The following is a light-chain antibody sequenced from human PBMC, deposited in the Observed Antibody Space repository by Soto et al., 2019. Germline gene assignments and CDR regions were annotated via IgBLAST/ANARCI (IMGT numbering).Light chain of an antibody. CDR2: DAS. Sequence: ELVLTQSPGTLSLSPGERATLSCRASQSVSSSYLAWYQQKPGQAPRLLIYDASNRATGIPARFSGSGSGTDFTLTISSLEPEDIAVYYCQQRSNWRVTFGGGTKVDIK. CDR1: QSVSSSY. CDR3: QQRSNWRVT. V-gene: IGKV3D-20*02. J-gene: IGKJ4*01.